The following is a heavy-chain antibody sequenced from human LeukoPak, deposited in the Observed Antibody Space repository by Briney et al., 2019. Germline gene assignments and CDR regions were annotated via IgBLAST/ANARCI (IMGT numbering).Heavy chain of an antibody. Sequence: PSETLSLTRAVYGGSFSGYYWSWIRQPPGKGLEWIGEINHSGSTNYNPSLKSRVTISVDTSKNQFSLKLSSVTAADTAVYYCARGFFYSNFFFDYWGQGTLVTVSS. CDR2: INHSGST. J-gene: IGHJ4*02. V-gene: IGHV4-34*01. D-gene: IGHD4-11*01. CDR1: GGSFSGYY. CDR3: ARGFFYSNFFFDY.